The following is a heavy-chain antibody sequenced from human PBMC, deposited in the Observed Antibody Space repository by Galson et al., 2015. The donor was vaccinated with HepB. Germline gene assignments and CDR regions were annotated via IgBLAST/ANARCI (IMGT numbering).Heavy chain of an antibody. V-gene: IGHV3-30*18. CDR3: AKEGGDTAMVTSDVGYYYYGMDV. Sequence: SLRLSCAASGFTFSSYGMHWVRQAPGKGLEWVAVISYDGSNKYYADSVKGRFTISRDNSKNTLYLQMNSLRAKDTAVYYCAKEGGDTAMVTSDVGYYYYGMDVWGQGTTVTVSS. J-gene: IGHJ6*02. D-gene: IGHD5-18*01. CDR2: ISYDGSNK. CDR1: GFTFSSYG.